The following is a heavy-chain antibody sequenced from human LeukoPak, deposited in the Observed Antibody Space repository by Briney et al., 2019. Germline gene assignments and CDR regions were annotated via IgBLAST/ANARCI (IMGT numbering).Heavy chain of an antibody. D-gene: IGHD3-16*01. CDR1: GGSISSYY. CDR2: IDASGRI. Sequence: SETLSLTCTVSGGSISSYYWSWIRQPAGKGLEWIGRIDASGRINYNPSLKSRVTMSVDTSKKQFSLKVNSVTAADTAVFYCARLRFSRGTDYWGQGTLVTVSS. J-gene: IGHJ4*02. V-gene: IGHV4-4*07. CDR3: ARLRFSRGTDY.